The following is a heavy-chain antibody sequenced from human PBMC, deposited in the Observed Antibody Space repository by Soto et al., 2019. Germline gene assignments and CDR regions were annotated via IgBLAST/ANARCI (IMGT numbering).Heavy chain of an antibody. V-gene: IGHV3-30-3*01. D-gene: IGHD1-1*01. J-gene: IGHJ6*02. CDR1: GFTFRSYV. CDR3: ARDRQVKRPHSYCYGMDV. Sequence: SLRLSCAAAGFTFRSYVMHWVRQAPGKGLEWVAVISSDGSNTFYADSVKGRFTISRDNSKNTLSLQMNSLRADDTAVYYCARDRQVKRPHSYCYGMDVWGQGTTVTVSS. CDR2: ISSDGSNT.